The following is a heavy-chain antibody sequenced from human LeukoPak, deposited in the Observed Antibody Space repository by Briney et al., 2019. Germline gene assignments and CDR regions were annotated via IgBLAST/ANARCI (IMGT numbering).Heavy chain of an antibody. J-gene: IGHJ4*02. Sequence: GGSLRLSCAASGYTFSSYSMNWVRQAPGKGLEWVSSISSSSSYIYYADSVKGRFTISRDNAKNSLYLQMNSLRAEDTAVYYCARVGATHFDYWGQGTLVTVSS. V-gene: IGHV3-21*01. CDR1: GYTFSSYS. CDR2: ISSSSSYI. D-gene: IGHD1-26*01. CDR3: ARVGATHFDY.